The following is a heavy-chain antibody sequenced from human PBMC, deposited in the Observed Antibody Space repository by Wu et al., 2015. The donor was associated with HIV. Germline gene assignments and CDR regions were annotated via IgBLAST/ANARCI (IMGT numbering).Heavy chain of an antibody. D-gene: IGHD3-3*01. Sequence: QVQLVQSGAEVKTPGASVKVSCKASGYILTSYYMNWVRQAPGQGLEWMGIINPSGGSTRYAQNFQGRVTMTRDTSTNSVYMEMSSLRFDDTAVYYCATHSDFWSGPSAFDIWAKGQWSPSLQ. J-gene: IGHJ3*02. V-gene: IGHV1-46*01. CDR3: ATHSDFWSGPSAFDI. CDR1: GYILTSYY. CDR2: INPSGGST.